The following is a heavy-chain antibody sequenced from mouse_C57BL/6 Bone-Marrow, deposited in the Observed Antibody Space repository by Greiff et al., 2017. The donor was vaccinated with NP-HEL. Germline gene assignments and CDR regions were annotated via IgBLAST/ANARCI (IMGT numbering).Heavy chain of an antibody. CDR3: ARRHYYGSSYWFAY. CDR2: ISSGGSYT. J-gene: IGHJ3*01. Sequence: EVMLVESGGDLVKPGGSLKLSCAASGFTFSSYGMSWVRQTPDKRLEWVATISSGGSYTYYPDSVKGRFTISRDNAKNTLYLQMSSLKSEDTAMYYCARRHYYGSSYWFAYWGQGTLVTVSA. CDR1: GFTFSSYG. V-gene: IGHV5-6*02. D-gene: IGHD1-1*01.